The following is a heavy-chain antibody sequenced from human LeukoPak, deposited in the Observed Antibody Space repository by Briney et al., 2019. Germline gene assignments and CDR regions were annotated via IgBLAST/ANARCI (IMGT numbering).Heavy chain of an antibody. CDR1: GYTFTGYY. D-gene: IGHD2-15*01. J-gene: IGHJ4*02. Sequence: EASVKVSCKASGYTFTGYYMHWVRQAPGQGLEWMGWISAYNGNTNYAQKLQGRVTMTTDTSTSTAYMELRSLRSDDTAVYYCARDAELLLRDYWGQGTLVTVSS. V-gene: IGHV1-18*04. CDR3: ARDAELLLRDY. CDR2: ISAYNGNT.